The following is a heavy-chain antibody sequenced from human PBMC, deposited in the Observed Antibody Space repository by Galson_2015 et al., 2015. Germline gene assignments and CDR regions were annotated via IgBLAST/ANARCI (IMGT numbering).Heavy chain of an antibody. V-gene: IGHV4-31*02. Sequence: KGLEWIGYIYYSGSTYYNPSLKSRVTISVDTSKNQFSLKLSSVTAADTAVYYCARRVKGSHFDYWGQGTLVTVSS. J-gene: IGHJ4*02. CDR3: ARRVKGSHFDY. D-gene: IGHD3-10*01. CDR2: IYYSGST.